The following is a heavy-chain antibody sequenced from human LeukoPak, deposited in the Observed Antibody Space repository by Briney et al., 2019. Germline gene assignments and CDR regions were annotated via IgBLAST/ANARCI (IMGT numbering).Heavy chain of an antibody. CDR1: GFTFSSYA. CDR2: ISGSGGST. D-gene: IGHD6-19*01. CDR3: AKGASGWSIFDY. Sequence: GGPLRLSCAASGFTFSSYAMSWLRQAPGEGLEWVSAISGSGGSTYYADCVKGRFNISRDNSKNTLYLQMNSLRAEDTAVYYCAKGASGWSIFDYWGQGTLVTVSS. J-gene: IGHJ4*02. V-gene: IGHV3-23*01.